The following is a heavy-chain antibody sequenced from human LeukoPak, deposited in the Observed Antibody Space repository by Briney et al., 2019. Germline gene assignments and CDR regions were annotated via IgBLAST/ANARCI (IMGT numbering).Heavy chain of an antibody. J-gene: IGHJ2*01. V-gene: IGHV1-69*13. CDR3: ARGNTMIVVVKHGDWYFDL. CDR1: GYTFNNHY. Sequence: SVKVSCKASGYTFNNHYMYWVRQAPGQGLEWMGGIIPIFGTANYAQKFQGRVTITADESTSTAYMELSSLRSEDTAVYYCARGNTMIVVVKHGDWYFDLWGRGTLVTVSS. D-gene: IGHD3-22*01. CDR2: IIPIFGTA.